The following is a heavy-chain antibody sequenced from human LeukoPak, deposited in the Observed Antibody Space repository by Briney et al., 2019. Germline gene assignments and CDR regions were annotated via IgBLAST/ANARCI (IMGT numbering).Heavy chain of an antibody. CDR3: ARARRLRYSGSYLYYFDY. J-gene: IGHJ4*02. V-gene: IGHV1-8*03. D-gene: IGHD1-26*01. CDR1: GYTFTSYD. CDR2: MNPNSGNT. Sequence: ASVKVSCKASGYTFTSYDINWVRQATGQGLEWMGWMNPNSGNTGYAQKFQGRVTITRNTSISTAYMELSSLRSEDTAVYYCARARRLRYSGSYLYYFDYWGQGTLVTVSS.